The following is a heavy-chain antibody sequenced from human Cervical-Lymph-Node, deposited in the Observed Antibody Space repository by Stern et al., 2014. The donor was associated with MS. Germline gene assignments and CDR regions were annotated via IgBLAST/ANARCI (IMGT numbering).Heavy chain of an antibody. CDR1: GFTFSSYA. CDR2: ISGSGGST. D-gene: IGHD6-19*01. Sequence: EVQLVESGGGLVQPGGSLRLSCAASGFTFSSYAMSWVRQAPGKGLEWVSAISGSGGSTYYADSVKGRFTISRDNSKNTLYLQMNSLRAEDTAVYYCAKANPEAKYSSGLSYDYWGQGTLVTVSS. J-gene: IGHJ4*02. V-gene: IGHV3-23*04. CDR3: AKANPEAKYSSGLSYDY.